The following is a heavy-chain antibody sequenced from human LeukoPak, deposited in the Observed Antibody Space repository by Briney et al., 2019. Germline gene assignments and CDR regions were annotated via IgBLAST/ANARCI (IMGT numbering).Heavy chain of an antibody. CDR1: GYTFTSYG. Sequence: ASVKVSCKASGYTFTSYGISWVRRAPGQGLEWMGWISAYNGNTNYAQKLQGRVTMTTDTSTSTAYMELRSLRSDDTAVYYCARTPVLRYFDWLLPLFDYWGQGTLVTVSS. V-gene: IGHV1-18*01. D-gene: IGHD3-9*01. CDR3: ARTPVLRYFDWLLPLFDY. CDR2: ISAYNGNT. J-gene: IGHJ4*02.